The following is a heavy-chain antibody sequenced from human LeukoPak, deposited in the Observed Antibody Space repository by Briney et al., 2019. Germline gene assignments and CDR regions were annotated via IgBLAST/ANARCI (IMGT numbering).Heavy chain of an antibody. V-gene: IGHV3-30-3*01. CDR3: ARGPPPGSIAAAVPDY. CDR1: GFTFSSYA. D-gene: IGHD6-13*01. Sequence: PGRSLRLSCAASGFTFSSYAMHWVRQAPGKGLEWVAVISYDGSNKYYADSVKGRFTISRDNSKNTLYLQMNSLGAEDTAVYYCARGPPPGSIAAAVPDYWGQGTLVTVSS. J-gene: IGHJ4*02. CDR2: ISYDGSNK.